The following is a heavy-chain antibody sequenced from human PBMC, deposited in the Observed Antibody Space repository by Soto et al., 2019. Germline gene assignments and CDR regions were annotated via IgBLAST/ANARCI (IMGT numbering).Heavy chain of an antibody. CDR2: TFHSGNA. V-gene: IGHV4-59*01. CDR1: GGPIRNVY. CDR3: ARAHAPTLPFDY. Sequence: SETLSLTCTVSGGPIRNVYWGWIRQAPGKGLEWIGFTFHSGNAKYNPSLKSRVTISVDTSKNQFSLSLDSVTAADTAVYFCARAHAPTLPFDYWGQGTLVTVSS. J-gene: IGHJ4*01. D-gene: IGHD2-15*01.